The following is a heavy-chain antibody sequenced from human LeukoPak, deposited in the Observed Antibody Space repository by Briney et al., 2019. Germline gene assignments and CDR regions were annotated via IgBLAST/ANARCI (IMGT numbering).Heavy chain of an antibody. J-gene: IGHJ5*02. CDR1: GFTLSTYS. Sequence: GGSLRLSCVASGFTLSTYSMNWVHQAPGKGLEWVSFISNTGSSRYYADSVKGRFTISRDNTKNSLYLQMNSLRVEDTAVYYCARGHSSGWAYFGRWGQGTLVTVSS. V-gene: IGHV3-48*04. CDR3: ARGHSSGWAYFGR. D-gene: IGHD6-19*01. CDR2: ISNTGSSR.